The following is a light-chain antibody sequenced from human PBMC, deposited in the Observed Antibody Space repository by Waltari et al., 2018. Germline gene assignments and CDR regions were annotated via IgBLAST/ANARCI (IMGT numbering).Light chain of an antibody. CDR2: GAS. J-gene: IGKJ1*01. CDR1: QSVSSNY. CDR3: QQYGSSPWT. Sequence: IVFTQSPGTLPLSPGERSTLSCRDSQSVSSNYLAWYQQKPGQAPRLLIYGASSRATGIPDRFSGSGSGTDFTLTIRRLEPEDFAVYYCQQYGSSPWTFGQGSKVEIK. V-gene: IGKV3-20*01.